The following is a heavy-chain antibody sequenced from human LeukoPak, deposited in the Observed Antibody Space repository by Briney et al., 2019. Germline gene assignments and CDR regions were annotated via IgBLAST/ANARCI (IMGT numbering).Heavy chain of an antibody. Sequence: PSQTLSLTCTVSGGSISSDSYYWSCIRQPAGKGLEWIGRIYTSGSTNYNPSLKRRVTISVDTSKNQFSLKLSSVTAADTAVYYCARDSVVTYYMDVWGKGTTVTVSS. CDR1: GGSISSDSYY. J-gene: IGHJ6*03. CDR3: ARDSVVTYYMDV. D-gene: IGHD2-21*01. V-gene: IGHV4-61*02. CDR2: IYTSGST.